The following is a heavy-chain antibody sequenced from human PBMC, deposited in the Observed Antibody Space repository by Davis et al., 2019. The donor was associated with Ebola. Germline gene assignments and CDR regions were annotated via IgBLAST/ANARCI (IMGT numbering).Heavy chain of an antibody. J-gene: IGHJ2*01. CDR3: TRHVPGDVWYFDL. V-gene: IGHV3-21*04. Sequence: GGSLRLSCAASGFIFSTYSMNWVRQAPGKGLEWVSSISSRSYYIYYSDSLKGRFTISRDNARNSVYLQMNSLRAEDTAVYYCTRHVPGDVWYFDLWGRGTLVTVSS. CDR1: GFIFSTYS. D-gene: IGHD4-17*01. CDR2: ISSRSYYI.